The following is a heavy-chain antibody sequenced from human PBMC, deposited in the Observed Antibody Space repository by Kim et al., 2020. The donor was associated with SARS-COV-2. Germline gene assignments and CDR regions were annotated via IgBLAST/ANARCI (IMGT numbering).Heavy chain of an antibody. CDR2: IWYDGSNK. J-gene: IGHJ4*02. CDR1: GFTFSSYA. V-gene: IGHV3-33*06. Sequence: GGSLRLSCAASGFTFSSYAMHWVRQAPGKGLEWVAVIWYDGSNKYYADSVKGRFTISRDNSKNTLYLQMNSLRAEDTAVYYCAKDPSYYDYVWGSYRDWGQGTLVTVSS. CDR3: AKDPSYYDYVWGSYRD. D-gene: IGHD3-16*02.